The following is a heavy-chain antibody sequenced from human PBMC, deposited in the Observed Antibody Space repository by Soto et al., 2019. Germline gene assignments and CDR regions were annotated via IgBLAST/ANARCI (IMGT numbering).Heavy chain of an antibody. CDR1: GGTFSSYA. Sequence: SVKVSCKASGGTFSSYAISWVRQAPGQGLEWMGGIIPIFGTADYAQKLQGRVTMTTDTSTSTAYMELRSLRSDDTAVYYCARTLAAVVSLDYYYGMDVWGQGTTVTVSS. J-gene: IGHJ6*02. V-gene: IGHV1-69*05. CDR2: IIPIFGTA. D-gene: IGHD2-15*01. CDR3: ARTLAAVVSLDYYYGMDV.